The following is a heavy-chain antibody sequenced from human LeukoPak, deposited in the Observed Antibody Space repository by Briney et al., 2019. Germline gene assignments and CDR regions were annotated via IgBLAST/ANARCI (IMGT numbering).Heavy chain of an antibody. CDR1: GLTFSNYW. D-gene: IGHD1-26*01. Sequence: PGGSLRLSCAASGLTFSNYWMTWVRQAPGKGLEWVANIKEDGSEKYHVDSVRGRFTISRDNAKNSLFLQMNSLRAEDTAVYYCARLHSGRYYGDAFDIWGQGTMVTVSS. CDR2: IKEDGSEK. J-gene: IGHJ3*02. V-gene: IGHV3-7*03. CDR3: ARLHSGRYYGDAFDI.